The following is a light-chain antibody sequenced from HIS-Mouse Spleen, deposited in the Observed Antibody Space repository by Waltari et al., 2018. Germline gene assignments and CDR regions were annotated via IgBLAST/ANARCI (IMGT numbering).Light chain of an antibody. CDR3: SSYTSSSTLV. V-gene: IGLV2-18*02. J-gene: IGLJ2*01. Sequence: QSALTQPPSVSGSPGQSVTISCTGTSSDVGSYNRVSWYQQPTGTAPKLMIYEVSNRPSGVPDRFSGSKYGNTASLTIAGLQAEDEADYYCSSYTSSSTLVFGGGTKLTVL. CDR1: SSDVGSYNR. CDR2: EVS.